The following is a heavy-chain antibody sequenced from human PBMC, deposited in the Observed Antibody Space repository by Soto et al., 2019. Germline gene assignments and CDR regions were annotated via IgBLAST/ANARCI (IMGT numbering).Heavy chain of an antibody. D-gene: IGHD3-16*01. CDR1: GFTVSSYT. CDR2: IGSSGYTI. V-gene: IGHV3-48*01. Sequence: PCGSLRLSCAASGFTVSSYTMNLVRQAPGKGLEWLSYIGSSGYTIYYADSVKGRITISRDNAKNSLYLQMNSLRAEDTAVYYCARDRDYAFDIWGQGTMVTVSS. CDR3: ARDRDYAFDI. J-gene: IGHJ3*02.